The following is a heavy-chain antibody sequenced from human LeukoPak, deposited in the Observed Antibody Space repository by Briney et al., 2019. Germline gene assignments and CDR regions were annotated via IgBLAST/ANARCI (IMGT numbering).Heavy chain of an antibody. V-gene: IGHV4-38-2*02. Sequence: SETLSLTCTVSGYSISSGYYWGWIRQPPGKGLEWIGSIYHSGRTYYNPSLKSRVTISVDTSKNQFSLKLSSVTAADTAVYYCARDLMEYSSSSNWFDPWGQGTLVTVSS. D-gene: IGHD6-6*01. CDR1: GYSISSGYY. CDR3: ARDLMEYSSSSNWFDP. J-gene: IGHJ5*02. CDR2: IYHSGRT.